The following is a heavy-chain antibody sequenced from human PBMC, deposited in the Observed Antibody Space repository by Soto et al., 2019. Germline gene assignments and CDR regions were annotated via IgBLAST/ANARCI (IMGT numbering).Heavy chain of an antibody. D-gene: IGHD6-13*01. V-gene: IGHV3-21*01. Sequence: EVQLVESGGGLVKPGGSLRLSCAASGFTFSSYSMNWVRQAPGKGLEWVSSISSSSSYIYYADSVKGRFTISRDNAKNSLYRQMNSLGAEDTAVYYCARERAHSSWAYYGMDVWGQGTTVTVSS. CDR2: ISSSSSYI. J-gene: IGHJ6*02. CDR3: ARERAHSSWAYYGMDV. CDR1: GFTFSSYS.